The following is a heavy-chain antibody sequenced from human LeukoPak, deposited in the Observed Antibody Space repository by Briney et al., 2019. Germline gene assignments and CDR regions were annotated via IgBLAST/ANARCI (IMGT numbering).Heavy chain of an antibody. CDR1: GGSISSGGYY. V-gene: IGHV4-31*03. Sequence: SQTLSLTCTVSGGSISSGGYYWSWIRQHPGKGLEWIGYIYYSGSTYYNPSLKSRVTISVDTPKNQFSLKLSSVTAADTAVYYCASQLVVGAILDYWGQGTLVTVSS. CDR2: IYYSGST. J-gene: IGHJ4*02. CDR3: ASQLVVGAILDY. D-gene: IGHD2-15*01.